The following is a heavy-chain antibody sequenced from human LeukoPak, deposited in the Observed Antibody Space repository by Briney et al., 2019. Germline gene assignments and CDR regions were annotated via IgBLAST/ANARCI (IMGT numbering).Heavy chain of an antibody. D-gene: IGHD3-22*01. J-gene: IGHJ4*02. CDR2: IDWDDDK. CDR3: ARGIASYYYDSSGYYDY. Sequence: SGPALAKPSQTLTLTCTFSGFSLSTSGMCVSWIRQPPGKALEWLALIDWDDDKYYSTSLKTRLTISKDTSKNQVVLTMTNMDPVDTATYYCARGIASYYYDSSGYYDYWGQGTLVTVS. CDR1: GFSLSTSGMC. V-gene: IGHV2-70*01.